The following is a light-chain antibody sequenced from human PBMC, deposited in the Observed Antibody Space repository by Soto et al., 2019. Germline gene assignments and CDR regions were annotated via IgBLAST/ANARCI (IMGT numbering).Light chain of an antibody. V-gene: IGLV2-8*01. Sequence: QSVLPQPASATWSPGQSVAISCTVTSSDVGGYNYVSWYQQHPCKAPKLMIYEVNKRPSGVPDRFSGSKSGNTASLTVSGLQAEDEADYYCSSYAGSSNVFGTGTKVTVL. CDR2: EVN. CDR3: SSYAGSSNV. CDR1: SSDVGGYNY. J-gene: IGLJ1*01.